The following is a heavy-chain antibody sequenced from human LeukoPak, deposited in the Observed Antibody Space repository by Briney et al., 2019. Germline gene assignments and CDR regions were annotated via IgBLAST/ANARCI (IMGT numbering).Heavy chain of an antibody. Sequence: GGSLRLSCAASGFTFSSYAMSWVRQAPGKGLEWVSGISGSGGSTYYADSVKGRFTISRDSSKNSLYLQTNSLRAEDTAVYYCAKDHAQGGATSLVFDVWGQGTMVPVSS. J-gene: IGHJ3*01. CDR1: GFTFSSYA. CDR2: ISGSGGST. CDR3: AKDHAQGGATSLVFDV. D-gene: IGHD1-26*01. V-gene: IGHV3-23*01.